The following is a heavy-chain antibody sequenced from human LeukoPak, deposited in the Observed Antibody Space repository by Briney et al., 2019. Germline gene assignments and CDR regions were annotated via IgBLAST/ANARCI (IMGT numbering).Heavy chain of an antibody. J-gene: IGHJ6*03. V-gene: IGHV3-23*01. CDR1: GFSLSSYA. D-gene: IGHD3-9*01. CDR3: AKDGGEYYDILTGYYPRLYYMDV. CDR2: TSSSDAGK. Sequence: GGSLRLSCTVSGFSLSSYAMSWVRRAPGKGLEWVSATSSSDAGKYYADSVRGRFTISRDNSRNTMYLQMNSLRAEDAAVYYCAKDGGEYYDILTGYYPRLYYMDVWGKGTTVTISS.